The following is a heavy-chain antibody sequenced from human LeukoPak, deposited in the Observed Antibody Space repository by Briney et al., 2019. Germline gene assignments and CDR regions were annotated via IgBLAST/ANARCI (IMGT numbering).Heavy chain of an antibody. V-gene: IGHV4-4*09. CDR1: GGSISSYY. J-gene: IGHJ4*02. CDR2: IYTSGST. CDR3: ARPYCSGGSCYFDY. Sequence: PSETLSLTCTVSGGSISSYYWSWIRQPPGKGLEWIGYIYTSGSTNYNPSLKSRVTISVDTSKNQFSLKLSSVTAADTAVYYCARPYCSGGSCYFDYWGQGTLVTVSS. D-gene: IGHD2-15*01.